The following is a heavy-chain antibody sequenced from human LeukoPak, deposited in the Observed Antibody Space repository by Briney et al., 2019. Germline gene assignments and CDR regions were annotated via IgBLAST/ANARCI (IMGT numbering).Heavy chain of an antibody. Sequence: PGGSLRLSCAASGFTFSTDAMSSFRQAPGRGLEWVSAVSDSGSGTYYADSVKGRFTISRDNSKNTLYLQMTSLRAEDTALYYCAKGKGSSGWYDWGQGTLVTVSS. CDR2: VSDSGSGT. J-gene: IGHJ4*02. V-gene: IGHV3-23*01. CDR1: GFTFSTDA. CDR3: AKGKGSSGWYD. D-gene: IGHD6-19*01.